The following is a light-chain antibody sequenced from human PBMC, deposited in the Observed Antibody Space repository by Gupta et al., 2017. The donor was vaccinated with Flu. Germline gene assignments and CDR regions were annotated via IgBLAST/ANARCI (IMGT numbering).Light chain of an antibody. J-gene: IGLJ3*02. CDR2: DVN. Sequence: QSALTQPRSVSGSPGQSVTISCTGTSDDVGRYDYVSWYQQHPGRAPKFLMYDVNKRPSGVPDRFSASKSGNTASLAISGRRAEDEADYYCCSDAGPDIWVFGGWTKLTVL. CDR3: CSDAGPDIWV. CDR1: SDDVGRYDY. V-gene: IGLV2-11*01.